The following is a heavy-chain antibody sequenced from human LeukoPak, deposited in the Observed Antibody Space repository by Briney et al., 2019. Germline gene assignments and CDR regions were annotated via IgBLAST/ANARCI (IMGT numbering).Heavy chain of an antibody. D-gene: IGHD4-17*01. CDR1: GFTFSSYW. Sequence: GGSLILSCAASGFTFSSYWMHWVRQAPGKGLVLVSRINGEGRSTTYADSVKGRFTISRDNAKNTLYLQMNSLRAEDTAVYYCAKAAHDYGDYVYYMDVWGKGTTVTISS. CDR2: INGEGRST. V-gene: IGHV3-74*01. J-gene: IGHJ6*03. CDR3: AKAAHDYGDYVYYMDV.